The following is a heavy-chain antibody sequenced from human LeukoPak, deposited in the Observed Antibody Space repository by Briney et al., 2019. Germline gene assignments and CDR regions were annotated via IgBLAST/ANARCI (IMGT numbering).Heavy chain of an antibody. D-gene: IGHD4-17*01. Sequence: SETLSLTCTVSGGSISGYYWSWIRQPPGKGLEWIGYIYHSGSTNYNPSLKSRVTISVDTSKNQFSLKLSSVTAADTAVYYCARRLARRGYGDYCDYWGQGTLVTVSS. J-gene: IGHJ4*02. V-gene: IGHV4-59*08. CDR3: ARRLARRGYGDYCDY. CDR1: GGSISGYY. CDR2: IYHSGST.